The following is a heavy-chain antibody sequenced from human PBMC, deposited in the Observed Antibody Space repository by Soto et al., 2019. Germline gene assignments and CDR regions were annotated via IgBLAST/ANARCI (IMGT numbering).Heavy chain of an antibody. CDR2: ISNSGRIP. V-gene: IGHV3-11*01. CDR1: GFIFSDYY. J-gene: IGHJ4*02. D-gene: IGHD3-16*01. Sequence: QVHLEESGGGLVKPGGSLRLSCTASGFIFSDYYMSWIRQAPGKGMEWVSDISNSGRIPHHADYVEGRFTISRDNAKDSPYLQMNSLRPEDSAIYYCARDHGGGGLTLEYWGQGTLVTVSS. CDR3: ARDHGGGGLTLEY.